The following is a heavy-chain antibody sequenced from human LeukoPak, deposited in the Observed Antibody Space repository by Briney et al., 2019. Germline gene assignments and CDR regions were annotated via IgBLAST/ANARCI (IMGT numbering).Heavy chain of an antibody. D-gene: IGHD2-2*01. CDR1: GGSISGYY. CDR2: FYSSGNS. J-gene: IGHJ4*02. V-gene: IGHV4-59*01. CDR3: ARDEGGQLNYFDY. Sequence: PSETLSLTCSVSGGSISGYYWSWIRQAPGKGLEWIGYFYSSGNSNSNPSLKSRVTISGDSSRSQLSLRLNSVTAADTAVYYCARDEGGQLNYFDYWGQGTLVTVSS.